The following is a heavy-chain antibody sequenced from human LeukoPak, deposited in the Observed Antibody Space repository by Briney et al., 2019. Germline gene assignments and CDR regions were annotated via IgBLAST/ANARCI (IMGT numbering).Heavy chain of an antibody. J-gene: IGHJ6*03. Sequence: ASVKVSCKASGYTFTNYDINCVPQATGQGLEWMGWMNPNSGNTGYAQKFQGRLTITRDTSINTAYMELISLGSEDSAVYYCARGPAYSNYGVSDDYYMFVWGKGTTVTVSS. CDR2: MNPNSGNT. CDR3: ARGPAYSNYGVSDDYYMFV. V-gene: IGHV1-8*03. CDR1: GYTFTNYD. D-gene: IGHD4-11*01.